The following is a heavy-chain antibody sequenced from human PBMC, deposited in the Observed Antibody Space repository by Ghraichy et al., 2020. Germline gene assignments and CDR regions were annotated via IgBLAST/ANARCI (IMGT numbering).Heavy chain of an antibody. D-gene: IGHD3-3*01. CDR2: IYYSGNT. V-gene: IGHV4-59*01. Sequence: SETLSLTCNLSGGSISSYYWNWIRQSPGKGLQWIGFIYYSGNTNYNPSLKSRVTISVDTSKNQFSLKLSSVTAADTAVYYCARGTYDFGSGPPHYYYYGLDVWGQGTTVTVSS. CDR3: ARGTYDFGSGPPHYYYYGLDV. CDR1: GGSISSYY. J-gene: IGHJ6*02.